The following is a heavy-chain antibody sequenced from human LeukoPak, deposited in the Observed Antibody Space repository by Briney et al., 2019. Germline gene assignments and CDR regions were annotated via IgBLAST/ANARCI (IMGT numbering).Heavy chain of an antibody. CDR3: TRLPYDYGDYLLWFDP. CDR1: GFTFSGSA. J-gene: IGHJ5*02. D-gene: IGHD4-17*01. V-gene: IGHV3-73*01. CDR2: IRSKANSYAT. Sequence: GGSLRLSSAASGFTFSGSAMHWVRQASGKGLEWVGRIRSKANSYATAYAASVKGRFTISRDDSKNTAYLQMNSLKTEDTDVYYCTRLPYDYGDYLLWFDPWGQGTLVTVSS.